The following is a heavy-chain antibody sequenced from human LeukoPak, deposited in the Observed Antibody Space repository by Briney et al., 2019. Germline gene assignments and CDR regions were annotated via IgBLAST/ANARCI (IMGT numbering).Heavy chain of an antibody. Sequence: ASVKVSCKASGYTFTSYGISWVRQAPGQGLEWMGWISAYNGNTNYAQKLQGRVTITTDTSTSTAYMELRSLRSDDTAVYYCARGGMVRGGDNYYYYYMDVWGKGTTVTVSS. CDR3: ARGGMVRGGDNYYYYYMDV. CDR2: ISAYNGNT. J-gene: IGHJ6*03. CDR1: GYTFTSYG. D-gene: IGHD3-10*01. V-gene: IGHV1-18*01.